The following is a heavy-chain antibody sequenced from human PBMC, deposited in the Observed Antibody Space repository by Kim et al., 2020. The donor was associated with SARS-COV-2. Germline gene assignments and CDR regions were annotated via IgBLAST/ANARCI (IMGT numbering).Heavy chain of an antibody. D-gene: IGHD5-18*01. V-gene: IGHV4-34*01. J-gene: IGHJ6*02. CDR2: INHSGST. CDR1: GGSFSGYY. CDR3: ARGRVRGYSYGRMDV. Sequence: SETLSLTCAVYGGSFSGYYWSWIRQPPGKGLEWIGEINHSGSTNYNPSLKSRVTISVDTSKNQFSLKLSSVTAADTAVYYCARGRVRGYSYGRMDVWGQGTTVTVSS.